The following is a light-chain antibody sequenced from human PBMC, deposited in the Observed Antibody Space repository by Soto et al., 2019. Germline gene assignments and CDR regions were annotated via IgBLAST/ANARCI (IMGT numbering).Light chain of an antibody. CDR2: KAS. CDR3: QQYNSYWT. Sequence: DIQMTQSPSTLSASVGDRVTITCRASQSISSWLAWYQQKPGKAPKLLIYKASSLESGVPSRFSGSGSGTELTLTISSLQPDDFASYYCQQYNSYWTVGQGTKVDI. CDR1: QSISSW. V-gene: IGKV1-5*03. J-gene: IGKJ1*01.